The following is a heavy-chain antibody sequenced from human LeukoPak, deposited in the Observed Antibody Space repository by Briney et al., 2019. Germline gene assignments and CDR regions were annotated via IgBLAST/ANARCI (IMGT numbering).Heavy chain of an antibody. CDR1: GGSFSGYY. V-gene: IGHV4-34*01. CDR3: ARARGSYQRYYFDY. Sequence: SETLSLTCAVYGGSFSGYYWSWIREPPGKGLEWSGEINHSGSTNYNPSLKSRVTISVDTSKNQFSLKLSSVTAADTAVYYCARARGSYQRYYFDYWGQGTLVTVSS. J-gene: IGHJ4*02. CDR2: INHSGST. D-gene: IGHD1-26*01.